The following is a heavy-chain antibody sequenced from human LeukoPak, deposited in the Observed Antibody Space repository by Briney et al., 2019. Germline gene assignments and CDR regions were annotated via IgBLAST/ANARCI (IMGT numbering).Heavy chain of an antibody. CDR2: IKQDGSEK. Sequence: PGGSLRLSCAASGFTFTNYWMNWVRQARGKGLEWVANIKQDGSEKNYVDSVKGRFTISRDNGQNSLYLQVNSLRSEDTAVYYCAREWGSIWGNAYWGQGTLVTVSS. CDR3: AREWGSIWGNAY. V-gene: IGHV3-7*01. D-gene: IGHD6-13*01. CDR1: GFTFTNYW. J-gene: IGHJ4*02.